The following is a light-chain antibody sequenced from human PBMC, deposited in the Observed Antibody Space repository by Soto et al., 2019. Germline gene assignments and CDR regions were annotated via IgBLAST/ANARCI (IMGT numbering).Light chain of an antibody. CDR3: QQRSNWPPIT. V-gene: IGKV3-11*01. CDR2: DAS. CDR1: QSISSY. Sequence: EIVLTQSPATLSWSPGERATLSCRASQSISSYLAWYQQKPGQAPRLLIYDASNRATGIPARFSGSGSGTDFTLTISSLEPEDCAVYYCQQRSNWPPITFGQGTRLEIK. J-gene: IGKJ5*01.